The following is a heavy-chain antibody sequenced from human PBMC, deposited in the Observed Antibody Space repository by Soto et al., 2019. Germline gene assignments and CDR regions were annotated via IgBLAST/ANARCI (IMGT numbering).Heavy chain of an antibody. CDR1: GGSISSSSYY. CDR2: IYYSGST. J-gene: IGHJ6*02. V-gene: IGHV4-39*01. D-gene: IGHD3-3*01. CDR3: ARSWVTIFGVVINLYYSYGMDV. Sequence: SETLSLTCTVSGGSISSSSYYWGWIRQPPGKGLEWIGSIYYSGSTYYNPSLKSRVTISVDTSKNQFSLKLSSVTAADTAVYYCARSWVTIFGVVINLYYSYGMDVWGQGTTVTVSS.